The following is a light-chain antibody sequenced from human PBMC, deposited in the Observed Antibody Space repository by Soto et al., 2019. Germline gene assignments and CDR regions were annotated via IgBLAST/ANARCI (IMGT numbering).Light chain of an antibody. Sequence: SYELTQPPSVSVAPGQTARITCGGNNIGSKSVHWYQQKPGQAPVLVVYDDNDRPSGIPERFSGSNSGNTATLTISRVEAGDEADYYWQVWDSSSDSYVFGTGTKLTVL. CDR2: DDN. V-gene: IGLV3-21*02. CDR3: QVWDSSSDSYV. J-gene: IGLJ1*01. CDR1: NIGSKS.